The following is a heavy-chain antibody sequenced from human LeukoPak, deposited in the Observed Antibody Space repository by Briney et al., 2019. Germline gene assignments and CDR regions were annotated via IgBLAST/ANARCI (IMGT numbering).Heavy chain of an antibody. V-gene: IGHV3-7*01. D-gene: IGHD3-9*01. J-gene: IGHJ4*02. Sequence: TGGSLRLSCAASGFTFSSYWMGWARQAPGKGLEWVADIKHDGSEKYYVDSLKGRFTISTDSAKNSLYLQINSLRAEDTAVYYCARKDRYGLDYWGQGTLVTVSS. CDR3: ARKDRYGLDY. CDR2: IKHDGSEK. CDR1: GFTFSSYW.